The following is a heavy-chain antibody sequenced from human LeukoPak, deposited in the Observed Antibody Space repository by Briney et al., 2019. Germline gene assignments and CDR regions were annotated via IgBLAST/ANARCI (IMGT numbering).Heavy chain of an antibody. J-gene: IGHJ4*02. CDR3: ARVDFWSGYPNFDY. CDR1: GFTFSSYA. D-gene: IGHD3-3*01. CDR2: ISGSGGST. Sequence: PGGSLRLSCAASGFTFSSYAMSWVRQAPGKGLEWVSAISGSGGSTYYADSVKGRFTISRDNSKNTLYLQMNSLRAEDTAVYYCARVDFWSGYPNFDYWGQGTLVTVSS. V-gene: IGHV3-23*01.